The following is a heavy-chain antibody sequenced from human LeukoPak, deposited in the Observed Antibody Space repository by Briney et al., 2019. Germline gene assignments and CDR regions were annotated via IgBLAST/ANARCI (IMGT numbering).Heavy chain of an antibody. CDR3: ARALPHRRLMDTTMEQHWFDP. CDR2: INPSGGST. J-gene: IGHJ5*02. V-gene: IGHV1-46*01. D-gene: IGHD5-18*01. Sequence: ASVKVSCKASGYIFTSYFMHWVRQAPGQGLEWMGLINPSGGSTRYAQKFQGRVTMARDMSTSTVYMELSSLRSEDTAVYYCARALPHRRLMDTTMEQHWFDPWGQGTLVTVSS. CDR1: GYIFTSYF.